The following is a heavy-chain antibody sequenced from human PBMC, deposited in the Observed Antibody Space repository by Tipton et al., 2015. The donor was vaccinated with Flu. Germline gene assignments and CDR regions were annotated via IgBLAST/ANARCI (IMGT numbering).Heavy chain of an antibody. CDR1: GGSISTSY. D-gene: IGHD5-12*01. J-gene: IGHJ3*02. V-gene: IGHV4-4*07. CDR3: TRDLRGYSGYTGGDAFDM. CDR2: ISTSGST. Sequence: TLSLTCTVSGGSISTSYWGWIRQPAGKGREWIGRISTSGSTNYNASLESRVTMSRDTSKNHFSLRLSSATAADTALYYCTRDLRGYSGYTGGDAFDMWGKVIMVIVSS.